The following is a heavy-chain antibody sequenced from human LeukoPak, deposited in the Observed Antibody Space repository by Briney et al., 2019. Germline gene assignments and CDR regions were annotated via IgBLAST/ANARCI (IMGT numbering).Heavy chain of an antibody. D-gene: IGHD3-10*01. CDR2: MYNSGST. Sequence: SETLSLTCTVSGGSTSTYYWSWIRQPPGKGLQWIGYMYNSGSTNYNPSLKSRVTISVDTSKNQFSLKLSSVTAADTAMYYCARGVYYGLGNDFGFDPGAREPWSPSPQ. V-gene: IGHV4-59*01. CDR1: GGSTSTYY. J-gene: IGHJ5*02. CDR3: ARGVYYGLGNDFGFDP.